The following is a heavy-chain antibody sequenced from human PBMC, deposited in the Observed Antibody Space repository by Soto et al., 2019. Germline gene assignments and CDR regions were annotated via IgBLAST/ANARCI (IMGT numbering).Heavy chain of an antibody. CDR1: GFTFSSYS. V-gene: IGHV3-48*01. D-gene: IGHD2-2*01. CDR2: ISSSSTI. J-gene: IGHJ6*03. CDR3: ARDTNGYYYYYYMDV. Sequence: HPGGSLRLSCAASGFTFSSYSMNWVRQAPGKGLEWVSYISSSSTIYYADSVKGRFTISRDNAKNSLYLQMNSLRAEDTAVYYCARDTNGYYYYYYMDVWGKGTTVTVSS.